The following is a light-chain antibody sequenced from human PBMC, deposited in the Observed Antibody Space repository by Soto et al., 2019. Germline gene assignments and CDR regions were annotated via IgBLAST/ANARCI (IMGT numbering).Light chain of an antibody. CDR2: EVN. V-gene: IGLV2-8*01. CDR1: SSDVGFYNY. Sequence: QSVLTQPPSASGSPGQSVTISCTGTSSDVGFYNYVSWFQQHPGKAPKLIIYEVNKRPSGVPDRFSGSKSGNTASLTVSGLQAEDEADYYCSSYADSSNYVFGTGTKVTVL. J-gene: IGLJ1*01. CDR3: SSYADSSNYV.